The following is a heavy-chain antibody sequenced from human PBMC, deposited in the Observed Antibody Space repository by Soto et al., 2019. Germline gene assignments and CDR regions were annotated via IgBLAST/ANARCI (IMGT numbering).Heavy chain of an antibody. CDR2: ISAYNGNT. J-gene: IGHJ4*02. D-gene: IGHD3-3*01. CDR3: ARLQNYDFWSGYAY. V-gene: IGHV1-18*01. Sequence: ASVKVSCKASGYTFTNYGINWVRQAPGQGLEWMGWISAYNGNTNYAQNLQGRVTMTTDTSTSTAYMELRSLRSDDTAVYYCARLQNYDFWSGYAYWGQGTLVTVSS. CDR1: GYTFTNYG.